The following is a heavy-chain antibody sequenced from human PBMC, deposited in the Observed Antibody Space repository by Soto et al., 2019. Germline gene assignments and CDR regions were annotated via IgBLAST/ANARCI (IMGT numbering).Heavy chain of an antibody. CDR3: ARTRGSGWYRYYYYYMDV. D-gene: IGHD6-19*01. CDR2: MNPNSGNT. CDR1: GYTFTSYD. J-gene: IGHJ6*03. Sequence: ASVKVSCKASGYTFTSYDINWVRQATGQGFEWMGWMNPNSGNTGYAQKFQGRVTMTRNTSISTAYMELSSLRSEDTAVYYCARTRGSGWYRYYYYYMDVWGKGTTVTVS. V-gene: IGHV1-8*01.